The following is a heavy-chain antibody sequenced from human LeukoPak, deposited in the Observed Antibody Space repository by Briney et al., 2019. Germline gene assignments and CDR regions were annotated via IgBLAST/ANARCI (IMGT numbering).Heavy chain of an antibody. CDR2: IYPGDLRV. CDR1: GYSFISYC. D-gene: IGHD6-13*01. V-gene: IGHV5-51*01. J-gene: IGHJ5*02. CDR3: CRDLTSTWSFP. Sequence: GESLKISCQGFGYSFISYCIGWVRQMPGKSMEWMGVIYPGDLRVRYNPSFQDEVTISVDKSINTAYLQWVSLRASDSAMYCACRDLTSTWSFPWGQGTLVTVSS.